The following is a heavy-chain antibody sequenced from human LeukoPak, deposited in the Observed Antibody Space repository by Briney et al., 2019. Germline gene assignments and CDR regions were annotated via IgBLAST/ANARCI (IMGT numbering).Heavy chain of an antibody. CDR1: GFSFKNFC. CDR3: ARYQGGGWEV. V-gene: IGHV3-7*01. Sequence: GALRLSCSTSGFSFKNFCMSWGRQAPGKGPEWVANIKQDGSERYSLDSLKGRFTISRDNAKRSLYLQMNSLRAEDTAVYYCARYQGGGWEVWGQGTTVTVYS. D-gene: IGHD6-25*01. CDR2: IKQDGSER. J-gene: IGHJ6*02.